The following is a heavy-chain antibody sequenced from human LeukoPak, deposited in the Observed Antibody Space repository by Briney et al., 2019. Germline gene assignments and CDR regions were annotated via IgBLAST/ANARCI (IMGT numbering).Heavy chain of an antibody. J-gene: IGHJ4*02. CDR3: AKLPGRAADY. Sequence: PGGSLRLSCAASGFTFSDYWMHWVRQAPGKGLVWVSHINADEDRAAYADSVKGRFTISRDNSKNTLYLQMNSLGAEDTAVYYCAKLPGRAADYWGQGTLVTVSS. CDR2: INADEDRA. V-gene: IGHV3-74*01. CDR1: GFTFSDYW.